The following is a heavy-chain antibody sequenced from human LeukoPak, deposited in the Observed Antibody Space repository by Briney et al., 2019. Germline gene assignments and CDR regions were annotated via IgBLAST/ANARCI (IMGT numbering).Heavy chain of an antibody. Sequence: GGSLRLSCVASGFTFSTYDMNWVRQAPGKGLEWVSAITSTSNHINYADSVKGRFTISRDSANNSLYLQMNSPRAEDTAVYYCARVYSANGYGSGYYDYWGQGTLVTVSS. J-gene: IGHJ4*02. CDR1: GFTFSTYD. CDR2: ITSTSNHI. V-gene: IGHV3-21*01. CDR3: ARVYSANGYGSGYYDY. D-gene: IGHD3-10*01.